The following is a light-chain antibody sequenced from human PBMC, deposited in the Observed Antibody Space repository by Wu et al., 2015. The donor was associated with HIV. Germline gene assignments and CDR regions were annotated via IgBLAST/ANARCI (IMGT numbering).Light chain of an antibody. CDR1: QNVRNRY. V-gene: IGKV3-20*01. J-gene: IGKJ5*01. CDR2: GAT. Sequence: EIALRQSPRTLSLSPGERAILSCRASQNVRNRYLAWYQQKPGQAPRLLIFGATSRATGIPDRFSGFGAGTDFSLIISTLEPEDFAVYYCQQYGSSPITFGQGTRLENK. CDR3: QQYGSSPIT.